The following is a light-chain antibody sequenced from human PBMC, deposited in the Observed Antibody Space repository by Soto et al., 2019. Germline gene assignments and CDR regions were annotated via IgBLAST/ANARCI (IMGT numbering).Light chain of an antibody. CDR2: DAS. V-gene: IGKV3-15*01. CDR3: QQYNNWPPWT. J-gene: IGKJ1*01. CDR1: QSISNN. Sequence: EIAMTQSPATLSVSPGERATLSCRASQSISNNLAWYQQKPGQAPRLLIYDASTRATDIPARFSGSGSGTEFTLTISSLQSEDFAVYYCQQYNNWPPWTFGQGTKVEIK.